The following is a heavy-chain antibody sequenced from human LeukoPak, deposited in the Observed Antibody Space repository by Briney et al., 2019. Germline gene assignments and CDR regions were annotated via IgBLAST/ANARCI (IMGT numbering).Heavy chain of an antibody. Sequence: GGSLRLSCAASGFTFSSYGMHWVRQAPGKGLEWVAFIRYDGSNKYYADSVKGRFTISRDNSKNTLYLQMNSLRAEDTAVYYCAKVLKSSSLYRGGYYFDYWGQGTLVTVSS. CDR2: IRYDGSNK. CDR3: AKVLKSSSLYRGGYYFDY. V-gene: IGHV3-30*02. CDR1: GFTFSSYG. J-gene: IGHJ4*02. D-gene: IGHD6-6*01.